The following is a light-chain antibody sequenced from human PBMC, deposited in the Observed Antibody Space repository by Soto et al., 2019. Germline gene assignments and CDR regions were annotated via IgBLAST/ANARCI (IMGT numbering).Light chain of an antibody. V-gene: IGLV2-8*01. CDR2: DVS. J-gene: IGLJ2*01. CDR1: SSDVGGYNY. CDR3: SSYAGSNKKV. Sequence: QSALTQPPSASGSPGQSVTISCTGTSSDVGGYNYVSWYQQHPGNAPKLMIYDVSKRPSGVPDRFSGSKSGNTASLTVSGLQAEDEADYYCSSYAGSNKKVFGGGTKLTVL.